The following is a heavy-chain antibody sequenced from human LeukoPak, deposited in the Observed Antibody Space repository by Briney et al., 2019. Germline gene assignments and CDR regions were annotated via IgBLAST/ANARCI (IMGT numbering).Heavy chain of an antibody. CDR1: GGSISSGGYY. D-gene: IGHD3-16*02. Sequence: PSQTLSLTCTVSGGSISSGGYYWSWIRQHPGKGLEWIGYIYYSGSTYYNPSLKSRVTISVDTSKNQFSLKLSSVTAADTAVYYCARGRRGSYRYSWFDPWGQGTLVTVSS. J-gene: IGHJ5*02. V-gene: IGHV4-31*03. CDR2: IYYSGST. CDR3: ARGRRGSYRYSWFDP.